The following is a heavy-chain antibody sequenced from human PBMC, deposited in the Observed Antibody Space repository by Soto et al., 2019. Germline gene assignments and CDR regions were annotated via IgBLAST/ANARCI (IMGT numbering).Heavy chain of an antibody. D-gene: IGHD1-1*01. Sequence: EVQLVETGGGLIQPGGSLRLSCTVSGFSVTNSYINWVRQAPGKGLEWVSILYSSGTTYYADSVRGRFTVSRDDSQSTLYLQMNSLRTEDTAIYYCAKETIQVGGPNYFDYWGQGALVTVSS. CDR1: GFSVTNSY. CDR2: LYSSGTT. V-gene: IGHV3-53*05. CDR3: AKETIQVGGPNYFDY. J-gene: IGHJ4*02.